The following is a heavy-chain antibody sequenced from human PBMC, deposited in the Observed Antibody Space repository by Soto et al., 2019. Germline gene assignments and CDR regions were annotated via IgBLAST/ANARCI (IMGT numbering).Heavy chain of an antibody. CDR2: ISAYNGNT. CDR1: GGTFSSYA. Sequence: ASVKVSCKASGGTFSSYAISWVRQAPGQGLEWMGWISAYNGNTNYAQKFQDRVTMTTDTSTSTAYMELRSLRSDDTAVYYCAREGPAPYYYYGMDVWGQGSTVTV. CDR3: AREGPAPYYYYGMDV. J-gene: IGHJ6*02. V-gene: IGHV1-18*01.